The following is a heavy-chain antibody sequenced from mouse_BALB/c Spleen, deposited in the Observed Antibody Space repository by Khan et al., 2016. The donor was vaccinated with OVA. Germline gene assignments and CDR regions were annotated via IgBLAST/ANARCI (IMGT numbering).Heavy chain of an antibody. D-gene: IGHD1-1*01. CDR1: GFNIKDTY. CDR3: ARGVNYGAWLAY. Sequence: VQLKQSGAELVKSGASVKLSCTASGFNIKDTYIHWMKQGPEQGLEWIGRIDPTNGRTKYDPEFQDKATITADTSSNTAYQQLSSLTSEDTGVYYCARGVNYGAWLAYWGQGTLVTVSA. J-gene: IGHJ3*01. V-gene: IGHV14-3*02. CDR2: IDPTNGRT.